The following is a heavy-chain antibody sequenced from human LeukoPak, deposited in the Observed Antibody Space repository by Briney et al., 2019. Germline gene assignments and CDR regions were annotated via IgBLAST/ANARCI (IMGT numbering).Heavy chain of an antibody. CDR1: GGSFSGYY. J-gene: IGHJ5*02. D-gene: IGHD3-3*01. CDR3: AREGGGTIFGVVIIGTHNWFDP. Sequence: SETLSLTCAVYGGSFSGYYWSWIRQPPGKGLEWTGEINHSGSTNYNPSLKSRVTISVETSKNQFSLKLSSVTAADTAVYYCAREGGGTIFGVVIIGTHNWFDPWGHGTLVTVSS. V-gene: IGHV4-34*01. CDR2: INHSGST.